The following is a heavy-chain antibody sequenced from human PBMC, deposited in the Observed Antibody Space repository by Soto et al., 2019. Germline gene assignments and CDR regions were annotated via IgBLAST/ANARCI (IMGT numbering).Heavy chain of an antibody. CDR1: SGPDRSHN. CDR2: VYYTGDT. CDR3: VSQGIDYLHGLVDM. J-gene: IGHJ6*02. Sequence: QVQLQQSGPRLVKPSETLSLTCTVSSGPDRSHNWGWIRQPPGRGLEWIGYVYYTGDTAYNPSLRRRVTVSAATSTNDVSVTLNSVTAADTAVYYCVSQGIDYLHGLVDMWGQGTTVSVSS. D-gene: IGHD4-17*01. V-gene: IGHV4-59*08.